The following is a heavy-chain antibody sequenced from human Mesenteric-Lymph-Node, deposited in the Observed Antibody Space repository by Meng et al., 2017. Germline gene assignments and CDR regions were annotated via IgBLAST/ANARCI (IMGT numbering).Heavy chain of an antibody. Sequence: QVQLVQSGAEVKNPGASVKVSCKTSGYPFTSYSINWVRQAPGQGLEWMGRTNPSKPDTHYAQKFQGRVTMTEDTSTDTAYMELSSLRSEDTAVYYCATWGSLWESDYWGQGTLVTVSS. J-gene: IGHJ4*02. V-gene: IGHV1-8*02. CDR3: ATWGSLWESDY. CDR2: TNPSKPDT. D-gene: IGHD1-26*01. CDR1: GYPFTSYS.